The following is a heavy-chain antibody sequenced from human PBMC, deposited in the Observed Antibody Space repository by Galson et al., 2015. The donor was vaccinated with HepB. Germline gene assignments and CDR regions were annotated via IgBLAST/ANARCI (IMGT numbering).Heavy chain of an antibody. D-gene: IGHD1-26*01. CDR1: GFTFSSYA. J-gene: IGHJ6*02. Sequence: SLRLSCAASGFTFSSYAMHWVRQAPGKGLEWVAVISYDGSNKYYADSVKGRFTISRDNSKNTLYLQMNSLRAEDTAVYYCARNLGRSGSYWARPMDVWGQGTTVTVSS. CDR2: ISYDGSNK. V-gene: IGHV3-30*04. CDR3: ARNLGRSGSYWARPMDV.